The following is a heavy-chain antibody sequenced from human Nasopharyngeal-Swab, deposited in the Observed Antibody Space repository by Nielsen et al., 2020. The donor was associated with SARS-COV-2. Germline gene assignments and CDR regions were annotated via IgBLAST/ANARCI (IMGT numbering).Heavy chain of an antibody. V-gene: IGHV4-39*07. CDR3: ARAAGQQLVMIR. J-gene: IGHJ4*02. CDR1: GGSISSSSYY. Sequence: SETLSLTCTVSGGSISSSSYYWGWIRQPPGKGLEWIGSIYYSGSTYYNPSLKSRVTISVDTSKNQFSLKLSSVTAADTAVYYCARAAGQQLVMIRWGQGTLVTVSS. CDR2: IYYSGST. D-gene: IGHD6-13*01.